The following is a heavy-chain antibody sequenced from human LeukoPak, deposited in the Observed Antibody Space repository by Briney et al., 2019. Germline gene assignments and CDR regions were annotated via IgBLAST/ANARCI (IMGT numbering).Heavy chain of an antibody. V-gene: IGHV3-48*02. CDR2: ISRTGNIV. CDR1: GFSFSNYS. D-gene: IGHD2-21*02. CDR3: ANLTH. J-gene: IGHJ4*02. Sequence: GGSLRLSCVATGFSFSNYSMHCVRQAPGKGLEWVSCISRTGNIVYYADSVKGRFTISRDNAKDSLFLQMDSLRDEDTAVYYCANLTHWGQGILVTVSS.